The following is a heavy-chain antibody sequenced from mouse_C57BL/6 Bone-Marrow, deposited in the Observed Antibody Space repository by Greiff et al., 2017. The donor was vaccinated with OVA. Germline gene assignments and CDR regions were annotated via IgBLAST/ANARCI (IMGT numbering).Heavy chain of an antibody. D-gene: IGHD1-1*01. CDR2: IHPPDRDT. CDR3: AMGLITTVVDYAMDY. J-gene: IGHJ4*01. Sequence: QVQLQQPGAELVKPGASVKVSCKASGYTFTSYWMHWVKQRPGQGLEWIGRIHPPDRDTNYNQKFKGKATLTVDKSSSTAYMQLSSLTSEDSAVYYCAMGLITTVVDYAMDYWGQGTSVTVSS. CDR1: GYTFTSYW. V-gene: IGHV1-74*01.